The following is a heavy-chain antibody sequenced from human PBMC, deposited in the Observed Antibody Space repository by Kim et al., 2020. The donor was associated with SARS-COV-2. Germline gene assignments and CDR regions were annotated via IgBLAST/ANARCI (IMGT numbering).Heavy chain of an antibody. V-gene: IGHV1-2*05. D-gene: IGHD3-16*02. CDR2: INPDSGDS. CDR1: GYTFTGYY. J-gene: IGHJ3*01. CDR3: ARGSYHDGLDF. Sequence: ASVKVSCKASGYTFTGYYIHWVRLGPGQGLEWMGRINPDSGDSIFAQKFRDRVSMTRDTSIITAYMELSSLGPDDIGFYYCARGSYHDGLDFWGQGTMVT.